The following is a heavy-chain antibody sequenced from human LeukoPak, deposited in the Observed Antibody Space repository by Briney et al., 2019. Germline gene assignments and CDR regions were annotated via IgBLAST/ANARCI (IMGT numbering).Heavy chain of an antibody. V-gene: IGHV3-21*01. CDR1: GFTFSTYS. J-gene: IGHJ4*02. Sequence: GGSLRLSCSASGFTFSTYSMNLVRQAPGNVLDWLSTISGSSRYIYFADSVRGRFTISRDNAKNSLYLQMNSLRAEDTAVYYCARRLNNGDYGNDYWGQGTLVTVSS. D-gene: IGHD4-17*01. CDR3: ARRLNNGDYGNDY. CDR2: ISGSSRYI.